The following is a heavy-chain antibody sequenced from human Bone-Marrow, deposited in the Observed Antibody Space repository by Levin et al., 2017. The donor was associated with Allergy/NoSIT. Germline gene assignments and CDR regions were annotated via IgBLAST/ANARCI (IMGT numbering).Heavy chain of an antibody. D-gene: IGHD6-19*01. CDR3: AREVAGSHHTGDY. J-gene: IGHJ4*02. Sequence: GESLKISCAASGFSSNTYYIHWVRQAPGEELEWVAAISSDGTYSHHADSVKGRFSIFRDNSKSTVYLQMDSLRTEDTAMYYCAREVAGSHHTGDYWGQGTLVTVSS. V-gene: IGHV3-30-3*01. CDR1: GFSSNTYY. CDR2: ISSDGTYS.